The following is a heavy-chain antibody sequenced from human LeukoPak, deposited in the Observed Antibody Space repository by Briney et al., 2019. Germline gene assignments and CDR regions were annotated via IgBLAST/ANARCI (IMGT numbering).Heavy chain of an antibody. CDR1: GYTFTSYG. V-gene: IGHV1-18*01. CDR3: ARDPVSGWGGMDV. Sequence: ASVKVSCKASGYTFTSYGISWVRQAPGQGLEWMGWISAYNGNTNYAQKFQGRVTITADESTSTAYMELSSLRSEDTAVYYCARDPVSGWGGMDVWGQGTTVTVSS. D-gene: IGHD6-19*01. CDR2: ISAYNGNT. J-gene: IGHJ6*02.